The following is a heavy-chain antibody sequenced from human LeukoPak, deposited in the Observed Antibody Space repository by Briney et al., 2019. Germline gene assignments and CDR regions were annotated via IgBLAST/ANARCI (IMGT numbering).Heavy chain of an antibody. CDR2: ISWNSGSI. D-gene: IGHD3-10*01. CDR1: GFTFDDYA. Sequence: PGGSLRLSCAASGFTFDDYAMHWVRQAPGKGLEWVSGISWNSGSIGYADSVKGRFTISRDNAKNSLYLQMNSLRAEDTALYYCAKDMAYGSGIRGIDYWGQGTLVTVSS. CDR3: AKDMAYGSGIRGIDY. J-gene: IGHJ4*02. V-gene: IGHV3-9*01.